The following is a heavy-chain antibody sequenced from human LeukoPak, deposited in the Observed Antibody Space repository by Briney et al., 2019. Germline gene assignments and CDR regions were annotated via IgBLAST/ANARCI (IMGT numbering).Heavy chain of an antibody. CDR1: GGSISSYY. D-gene: IGHD3-3*01. CDR3: ARLRFLEWLPHPFDY. Sequence: PSETLSLTCTVSGGSISSYYWSWIRQPPGKGLEWIGYIHYSGSTYYNPSLKSRVTISVDTSKNQFSLKLSSVTAADTAVYYCARLRFLEWLPHPFDYWGQGTLVTVSS. J-gene: IGHJ4*02. V-gene: IGHV4-59*12. CDR2: IHYSGST.